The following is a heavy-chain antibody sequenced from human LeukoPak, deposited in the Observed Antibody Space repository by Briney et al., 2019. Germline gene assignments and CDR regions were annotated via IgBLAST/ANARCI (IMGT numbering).Heavy chain of an antibody. Sequence: SETLSLTCSVSDGSINSYYWNWIRRPPGKGLEWIGYIYYNGNTNYSPSLKSRVTMSVDTSKNLFSLKVSSVTAADTAVYYCARGRSNYYGMDVRGQGTTVTVSS. CDR2: IYYNGNT. V-gene: IGHV4-59*01. D-gene: IGHD1-26*01. J-gene: IGHJ6*02. CDR3: ARGRSNYYGMDV. CDR1: DGSINSYY.